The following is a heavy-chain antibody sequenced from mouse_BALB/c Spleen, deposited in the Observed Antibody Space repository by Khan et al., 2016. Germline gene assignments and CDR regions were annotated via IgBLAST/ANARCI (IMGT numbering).Heavy chain of an antibody. CDR1: GFDFSRYW. Sequence: EMQLVESGGGLVQPGGSLKFSCAASGFDFSRYWMSWVRQAPGKGLEWIGEINPDSSMINYTPSLKDKFIISRDNAKNTLYLQMSKVRSEDTALYYCARRVNYSWFAYWGQGTLVTVSA. J-gene: IGHJ3*01. D-gene: IGHD2-1*01. CDR2: INPDSSMI. V-gene: IGHV4-1*02. CDR3: ARRVNYSWFAY.